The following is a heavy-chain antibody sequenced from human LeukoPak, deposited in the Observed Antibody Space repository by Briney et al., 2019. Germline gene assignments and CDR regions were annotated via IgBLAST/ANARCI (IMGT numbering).Heavy chain of an antibody. Sequence: PSETLSLTCTVSGYSISSGYYWGWIRQPPGKGLEWIGSIYHSGSTYYNPSLKSRVTISVDTSKNRFSLKLSSVTAADTAVYYCARVEDDYGDHSLYYFDYWGQGTLVTVSS. CDR3: ARVEDDYGDHSLYYFDY. D-gene: IGHD4-17*01. CDR1: GYSISSGYY. CDR2: IYHSGST. V-gene: IGHV4-38-2*02. J-gene: IGHJ4*02.